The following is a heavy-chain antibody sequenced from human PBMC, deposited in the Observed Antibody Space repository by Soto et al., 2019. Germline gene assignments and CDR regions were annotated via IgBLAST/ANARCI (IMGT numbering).Heavy chain of an antibody. J-gene: IGHJ4*02. D-gene: IGHD3-16*01. V-gene: IGHV3-72*01. CDR3: TIEGAYPGPDFDY. Sequence: QSGGSLRLSXAASGFTFSDRYMDWVRQAPGKGLEWVGRTKNKANSYTTEYAASVKGRFTISRDYSRDSVYLQMNSLKTDDTAVYYCTIEGAYPGPDFDYWGQGTLVTVSS. CDR2: TKNKANSYTT. CDR1: GFTFSDRY.